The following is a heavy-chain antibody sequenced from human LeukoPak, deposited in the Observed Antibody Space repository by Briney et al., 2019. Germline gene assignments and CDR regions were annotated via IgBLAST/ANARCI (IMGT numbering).Heavy chain of an antibody. CDR1: GFTFSSYG. Sequence: GGSLRLSCAASGFTFSSYGMHWVRQAPGKGLEWVAVISYDGSNKYYADSVKGRFTISRDNSKNTLYLQMNSLRAEDTAVYYCARKKPPAAAGTGDAFDIWGQGTMVTVSS. CDR3: ARKKPPAAAGTGDAFDI. J-gene: IGHJ3*02. D-gene: IGHD6-13*01. V-gene: IGHV3-30*03. CDR2: ISYDGSNK.